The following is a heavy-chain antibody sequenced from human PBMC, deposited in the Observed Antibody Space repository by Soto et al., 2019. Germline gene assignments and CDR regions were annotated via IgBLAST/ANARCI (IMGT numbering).Heavy chain of an antibody. CDR2: ISGSGGST. CDR3: AKDRMATYRTNPFDY. Sequence: EVQLLESGGGLVQPGGSLRLSCAASGFTFSSYAMSWVRQAPGKGLEWVSAISGSGGSTYYADSVKGRFTISRDNSKNTLYLQMNSLRAEDTAVYDCAKDRMATYRTNPFDYWGQGTLVTVSS. D-gene: IGHD5-12*01. J-gene: IGHJ4*02. CDR1: GFTFSSYA. V-gene: IGHV3-23*01.